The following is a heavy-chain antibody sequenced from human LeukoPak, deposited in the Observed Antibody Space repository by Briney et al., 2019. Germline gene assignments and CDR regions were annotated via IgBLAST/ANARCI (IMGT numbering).Heavy chain of an antibody. J-gene: IGHJ4*02. D-gene: IGHD6-13*01. CDR3: ARLGSSWNNFDY. CDR1: GFTFSSYG. V-gene: IGHV3-48*04. Sequence: GRSLRLSCAASGFTFSSYGMHWVRQAPGKGLEWVSYISSSGSAIDYADSVKGRFTISRDNAKNSLYLQMNSLKAEDTGVYYCARLGSSWNNFDYWGQGTLVTVSS. CDR2: ISSSGSAI.